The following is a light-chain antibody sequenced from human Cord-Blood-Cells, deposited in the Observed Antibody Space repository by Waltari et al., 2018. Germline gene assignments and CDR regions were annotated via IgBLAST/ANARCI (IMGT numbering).Light chain of an antibody. V-gene: IGKV1-39*01. CDR1: QIISSY. Sequence: DIQITQSPSSLSSSVEVRVTITCRASQIISSYLNWYQQKPGKAPKLLIYAASSLQSGVPSRFSGSGSGTDFTLTISSLQPEDFATYYCQQSYSTPYTFGQGTKLEIK. CDR2: AAS. J-gene: IGKJ2*01. CDR3: QQSYSTPYT.